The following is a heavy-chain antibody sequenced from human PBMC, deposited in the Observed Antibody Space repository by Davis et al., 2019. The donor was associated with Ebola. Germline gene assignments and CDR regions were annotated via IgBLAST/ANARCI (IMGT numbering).Heavy chain of an antibody. J-gene: IGHJ4*02. D-gene: IGHD1-26*01. CDR2: IVVGSGNT. CDR3: ARALGYSGSYYGY. Sequence: SVKVSCKAFGFTFSSSGMQWVRQARGQHLEWIGGIVVGSGNTNYAQKFRGRLTLTRDMSTSTAYMELSSLRFEDTAVYYCARALGYSGSYYGYWGQGTLVTVSS. CDR1: GFTFSSSG. V-gene: IGHV1-58*02.